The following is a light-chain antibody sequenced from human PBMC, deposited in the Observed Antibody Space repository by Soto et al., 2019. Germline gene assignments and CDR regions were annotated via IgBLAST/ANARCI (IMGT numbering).Light chain of an antibody. CDR1: SSDVGGYNY. CDR2: EVS. J-gene: IGLJ1*01. CDR3: FSYAGRNNYV. V-gene: IGLV2-8*01. Sequence: QSVLTQPASASGSPGQSVTISCTGTSSDVGGYNYVSWYQQHPGKAPKLMIYEVSQRPSGVPDRFSGSKSGNTASLTVSGLQAEDEAHYYCFSYAGRNNYVFGTGTKVTV.